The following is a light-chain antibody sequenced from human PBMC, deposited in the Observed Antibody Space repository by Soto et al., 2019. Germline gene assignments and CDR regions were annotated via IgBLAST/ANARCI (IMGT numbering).Light chain of an antibody. CDR2: LGS. J-gene: IGKJ2*01. CDR3: MQALQTPAT. CDR1: QSLLHSNGYNY. Sequence: DIVMTQSPLSLPVTPGEPASISCRSSQSLLHSNGYNYLDWYLQKPGQSPQLLIYLGSNRASGVPDRFSGSGSGTDFTLKISRVEAEDVGVYYCMQALQTPATFGQGTKLEIQ. V-gene: IGKV2-28*01.